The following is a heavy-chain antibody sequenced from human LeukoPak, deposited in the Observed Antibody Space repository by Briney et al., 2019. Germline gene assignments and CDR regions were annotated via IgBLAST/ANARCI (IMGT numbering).Heavy chain of an antibody. V-gene: IGHV4-59*01. CDR3: ARVWATTVTTDAFDI. CDR1: GGSISGYY. Sequence: SETLSLTCTVSGGSISGYYWTWIRQPPGKGLEWIGYIHYSGNTNYHPSLKSRATLSVDTSKKQFSLELSSVTAADTAVYYCARVWATTVTTDAFDIWGQGTMATVSS. CDR2: IHYSGNT. J-gene: IGHJ3*02. D-gene: IGHD4-17*01.